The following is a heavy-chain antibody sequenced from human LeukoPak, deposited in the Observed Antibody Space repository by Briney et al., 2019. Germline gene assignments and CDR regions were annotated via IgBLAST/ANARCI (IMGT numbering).Heavy chain of an antibody. CDR3: SRGMDGYNIDF. Sequence: GGSLRLSCAASGFALTNYGMHWVRQVPGKGLVWISCINTDGTRTTYADSVKGRFTISRDNAKNTLYLQVDGPRDEDTAVYFCSRGMDGYNIDFWGQGTLVTVSS. J-gene: IGHJ4*02. V-gene: IGHV3-74*03. D-gene: IGHD5-24*01. CDR2: INTDGTRT. CDR1: GFALTNYG.